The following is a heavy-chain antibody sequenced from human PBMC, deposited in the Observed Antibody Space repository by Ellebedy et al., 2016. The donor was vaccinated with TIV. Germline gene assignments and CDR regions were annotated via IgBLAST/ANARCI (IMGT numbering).Heavy chain of an antibody. CDR2: ISPADSEL. CDR1: GYSFTNYW. CDR3: ARQSQGGGESGVFDI. D-gene: IGHD3-16*01. Sequence: GESLKISCKGFGYSFTNYWNVWVRQMPGKGLEWMGIISPADSELRYSPSFQGQVTFSADTSISTAYLQWSTLKASDTAMYYCARQSQGGGESGVFDIWGQGTMVTVSS. V-gene: IGHV5-51*01. J-gene: IGHJ3*02.